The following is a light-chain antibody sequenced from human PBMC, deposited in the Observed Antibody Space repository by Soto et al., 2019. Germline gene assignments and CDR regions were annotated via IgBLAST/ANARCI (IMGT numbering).Light chain of an antibody. CDR1: SSDVDSYNR. V-gene: IGLV2-18*02. Sequence: QSALTQPRSVSGSPGQSVTISCTGISSDVDSYNRVSWYQQPPGTAPKLMIYEVSNRPSGVPDRFSGSRSVNTASLTISGLQVEDDADYYCCSYEGSHTWVFGTGTKVTVL. CDR2: EVS. J-gene: IGLJ1*01. CDR3: CSYEGSHTWV.